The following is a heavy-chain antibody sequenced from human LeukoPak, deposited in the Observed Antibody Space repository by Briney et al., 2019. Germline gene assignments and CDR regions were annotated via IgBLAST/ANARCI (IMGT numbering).Heavy chain of an antibody. D-gene: IGHD3-10*01. CDR2: IASKTDGGAT. J-gene: IGHJ4*02. Sequence: GGSLRPSCSASGLTVTNAWMNWVRQAPGEGLDWVGRIASKTDGGATDYAAPVKGRFTISRDDSKNTLNLQMNSLKTEDTAVYYCTTGIRGDWGQGTLVTVSS. CDR3: TTGIRGD. V-gene: IGHV3-15*07. CDR1: GLTVTNAW.